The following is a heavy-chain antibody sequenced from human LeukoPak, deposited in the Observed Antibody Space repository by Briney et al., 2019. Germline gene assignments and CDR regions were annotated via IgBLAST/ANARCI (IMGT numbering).Heavy chain of an antibody. Sequence: ASVKVSCKASGGTFSSYAISWVRQAPGQGLEWMGGIIPIFGTANYAQKFQGRVTITTDESTSTAYMELSSLRSEGTAVYYCARGKRWLQLGYFDYWGQGTLVTVSS. CDR1: GGTFSSYA. J-gene: IGHJ4*02. D-gene: IGHD5-24*01. V-gene: IGHV1-69*05. CDR2: IIPIFGTA. CDR3: ARGKRWLQLGYFDY.